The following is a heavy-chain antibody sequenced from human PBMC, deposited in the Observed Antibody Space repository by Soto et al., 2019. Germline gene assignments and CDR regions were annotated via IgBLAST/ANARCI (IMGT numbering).Heavy chain of an antibody. CDR2: IWFDGSNK. J-gene: IGHJ4*02. CDR3: ARAAYTSGYYYFDH. D-gene: IGHD6-19*01. V-gene: IGHV3-33*01. CDR1: GFTFSSHA. Sequence: GGSLRLSCASSGFTFSSHAMHWVRQAPGKGLDWVANIWFDGSNKNYADSVKGRFTISRDNSKNTLFLQVNSLRAEDTAIYYCARAAYTSGYYYFDHWGQGTPVTVSS.